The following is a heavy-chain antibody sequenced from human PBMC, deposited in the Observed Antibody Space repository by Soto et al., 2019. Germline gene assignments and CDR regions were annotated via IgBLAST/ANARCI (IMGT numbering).Heavy chain of an antibody. V-gene: IGHV4-30-2*01. D-gene: IGHD5-12*01. CDR1: GGSISSGGYS. J-gene: IGHJ5*02. CDR3: ARSVDRAKRDWFDP. Sequence: SETLSLTCAVSGGSISSGGYSWSWIRQPPGKGLEWIGYIYHSGSTYYNPSLKSRVTISVDRSKNQFSLKLSSVTAADTAVYYCARSVDRAKRDWFDPWGQGTLVTVSS. CDR2: IYHSGST.